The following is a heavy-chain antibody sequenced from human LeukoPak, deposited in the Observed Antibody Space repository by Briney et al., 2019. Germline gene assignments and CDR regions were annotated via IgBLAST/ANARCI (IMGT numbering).Heavy chain of an antibody. CDR1: GYTFTSYY. CDR3: ARAASPFGVVIIHGDY. D-gene: IGHD3-3*01. Sequence: ASVKVSCKASGYTFTSYYMHWVRQAPGQGLEWMGIINPSGGSTSYAQKFQGRVTMTRDTSISTAYMELRSLRSDDTAVYYCARAASPFGVVIIHGDYWGQGTLVTVSS. V-gene: IGHV1-46*01. CDR2: INPSGGST. J-gene: IGHJ4*02.